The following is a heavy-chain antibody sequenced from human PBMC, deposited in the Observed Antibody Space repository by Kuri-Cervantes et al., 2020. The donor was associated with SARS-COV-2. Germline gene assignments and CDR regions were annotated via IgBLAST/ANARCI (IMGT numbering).Heavy chain of an antibody. V-gene: IGHV4-59*01. CDR3: ARVGGGEQQLLYPFDY. J-gene: IGHJ4*02. CDR1: GASINRYY. D-gene: IGHD6-13*01. Sequence: SETLSLTCTVSGASINRYYWSWLRQPPGKPLEWIGYLYNSGNTNYNPSFKSRVTISKDASNNRFSLRLSSVTAADTAVYYCARVGGGEQQLLYPFDYWGQGTLVTVSS. CDR2: LYNSGNT.